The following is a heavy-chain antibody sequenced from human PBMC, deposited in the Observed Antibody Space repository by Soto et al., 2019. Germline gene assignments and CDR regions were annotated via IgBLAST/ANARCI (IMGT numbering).Heavy chain of an antibody. CDR1: GYTFTGYY. CDR2: INPNSGGT. Sequence: QVPLVQSGAEVKKPGASVKVSCKASGYTFTGYYMHWVRQAPGQGLEWMGWINPNSGGTNYAQKFQGWVTMTRDTSISTAYMELSRLRSDDTAVYYCARGDYGSGSFAFFDYWGQGTLVTVSS. CDR3: ARGDYGSGSFAFFDY. V-gene: IGHV1-2*04. D-gene: IGHD3-10*01. J-gene: IGHJ4*02.